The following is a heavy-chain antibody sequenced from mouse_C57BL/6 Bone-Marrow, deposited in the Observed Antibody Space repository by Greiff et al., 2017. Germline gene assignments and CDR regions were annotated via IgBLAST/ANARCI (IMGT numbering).Heavy chain of an antibody. CDR2: IDPSDSET. Sequence: QVHVKQPGAELVRPGSSVKLSCKASGYTFTSYWMHWVKQRPIQGLEWIGNIDPSDSETHYNQKFKDKATLTVDKSSSTAYMQLSSLTSEDSAVYYCARYGWLLPFDYWGQGTTLTVSS. CDR1: GYTFTSYW. V-gene: IGHV1-52*01. CDR3: ARYGWLLPFDY. J-gene: IGHJ2*01. D-gene: IGHD2-3*01.